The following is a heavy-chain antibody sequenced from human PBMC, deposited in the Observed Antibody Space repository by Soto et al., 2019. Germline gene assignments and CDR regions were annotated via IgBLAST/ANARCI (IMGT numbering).Heavy chain of an antibody. CDR3: AKGRSYYYYYGVDV. CDR2: IIDSGGST. CDR1: GFTFSSCA. Sequence: GGFLRLSCAASGFTFSSCAMRWVRQAPGKGLEWVSDIIDSGGSTYYADSVKGRFTISRDNSKSTLYLQMNSLRAEDTALYYCAKGRSYYYYYGVDVWGQGTTVTVSS. V-gene: IGHV3-23*01. J-gene: IGHJ6*02.